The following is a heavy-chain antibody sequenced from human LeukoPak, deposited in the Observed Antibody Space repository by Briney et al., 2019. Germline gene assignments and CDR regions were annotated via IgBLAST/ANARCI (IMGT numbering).Heavy chain of an antibody. D-gene: IGHD2-2*01. CDR1: GYTFTGYY. J-gene: IGHJ6*03. CDR3: ARGVPGTYYYYYMDD. CDR2: INPNSGGT. Sequence: ASVKVSCKASGYTFTGYYMHWVRQAPGQGLEWMGWINPNSGGTNYAQKLQGRVTMTRDTSITTAYMELTRLRSDDTAVYYCARGVPGTYYYYYMDDWGKGTTVTVSS. V-gene: IGHV1-2*02.